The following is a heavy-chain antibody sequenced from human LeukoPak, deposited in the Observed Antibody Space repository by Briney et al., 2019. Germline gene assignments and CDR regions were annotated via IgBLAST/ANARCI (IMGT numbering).Heavy chain of an antibody. Sequence: SETLSLTCTVSGGSISSYYWGWIRQPPGKGLEWIGSIYYSGSTYYNPSLKSRVTISVDTSKNQFSLKLSSVTAADTAVYYCARGPAPYYYDSSGSFSFDYWGQGTLVTVSS. CDR1: GGSISSYY. D-gene: IGHD3-22*01. CDR2: IYYSGST. V-gene: IGHV4-39*07. J-gene: IGHJ4*02. CDR3: ARGPAPYYYDSSGSFSFDY.